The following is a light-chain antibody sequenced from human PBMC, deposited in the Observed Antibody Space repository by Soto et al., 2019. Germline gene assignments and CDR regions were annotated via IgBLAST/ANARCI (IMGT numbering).Light chain of an antibody. V-gene: IGLV1-47*02. Sequence: QSVLTQPPSASGTPGQRVTISCSGSSSNIGSNYVYWYQQLPGTAPKLLIYSNNQRPSGVPDRFYGSKSGTSASLASSGLRSEDEADYYCAAWDDSLSGWVFGGGTKLTVL. CDR3: AAWDDSLSGWV. CDR1: SSNIGSNY. J-gene: IGLJ3*02. CDR2: SNN.